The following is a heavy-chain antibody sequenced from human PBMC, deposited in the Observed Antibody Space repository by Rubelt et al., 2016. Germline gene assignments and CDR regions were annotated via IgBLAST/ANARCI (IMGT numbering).Heavy chain of an antibody. D-gene: IGHD4-23*01. J-gene: IGHJ5*02. V-gene: IGHV1-18*01. CDR2: ISAYNGNT. CDR3: ARGDDYGGNSVSIWFDP. Sequence: QGLEWMGWISAYNGNTNYAQKLQGRVTMATDTSTSTAYMELRSLRSDDTAVYYCARGDDYGGNSVSIWFDPWGQGTLVTVSS.